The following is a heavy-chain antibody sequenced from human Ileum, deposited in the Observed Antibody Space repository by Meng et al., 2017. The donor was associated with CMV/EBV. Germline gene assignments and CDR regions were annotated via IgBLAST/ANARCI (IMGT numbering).Heavy chain of an antibody. CDR3: ARRYCSSTSCYNGFDP. J-gene: IGHJ5*02. Sequence: YSFTSYWIGWVRQMPGKGLEWMGIIYPGDSDTRYSPSFQGQVTISADKSISTAYLQWSSLKASDTAMYYCARRYCSSTSCYNGFDPWGQGTLVTVSS. D-gene: IGHD2-2*01. CDR2: IYPGDSDT. V-gene: IGHV5-51*01. CDR1: YSFTSYW.